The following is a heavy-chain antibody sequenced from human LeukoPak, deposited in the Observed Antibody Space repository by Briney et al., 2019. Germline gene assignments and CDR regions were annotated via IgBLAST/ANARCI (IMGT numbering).Heavy chain of an antibody. V-gene: IGHV1-2*02. CDR1: GYTFTDYY. D-gene: IGHD6-6*01. CDR2: INPSNGGT. CDR3: ALPYSCSSEIFDY. Sequence: GASVKVSCKAPGYTFTDYYIQWLRQAPGQGLEWMGWINPSNGGTKFAQKFQGRGTMTRDTSISTAYMELSRLKSDDTALYDCALPYSCSSEIFDYWGQGTLVTVSS. J-gene: IGHJ4*02.